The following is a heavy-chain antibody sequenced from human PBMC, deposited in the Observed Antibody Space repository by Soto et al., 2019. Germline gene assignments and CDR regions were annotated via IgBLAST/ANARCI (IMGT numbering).Heavy chain of an antibody. CDR1: GYTFTGYY. CDR2: INPNSGGT. D-gene: IGHD3-3*01. V-gene: IGHV1-2*02. J-gene: IGHJ6*02. CDR3: ARTYDFWSGYYTHYYYYYGMDV. Sequence: ASVKVSCKASGYTFTGYYMHWVRQAPGQGLEWMGWINPNSGGTNYAQKFQGRVTMTRDTSISTAYMELSRLRSDDTAVYYCARTYDFWSGYYTHYYYYYGMDVGGQGTPVTVSS.